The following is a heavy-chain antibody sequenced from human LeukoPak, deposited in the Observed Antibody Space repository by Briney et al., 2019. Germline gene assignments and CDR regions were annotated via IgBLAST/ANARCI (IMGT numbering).Heavy chain of an antibody. V-gene: IGHV3-53*01. CDR3: ARDNRVITIFGVVTRWWFDP. Sequence: GGSLRLSCAASGFAVSSNYMSWVRQAPGTGLEWVSIVHSDGRTFYTDSVKGRFTVSRDSSKNTLHLEMNSLRVEDTAIYYCARDNRVITIFGVVTRWWFDPWGQGSLVTVSS. J-gene: IGHJ5*02. CDR2: VHSDGRT. CDR1: GFAVSSNY. D-gene: IGHD3-3*01.